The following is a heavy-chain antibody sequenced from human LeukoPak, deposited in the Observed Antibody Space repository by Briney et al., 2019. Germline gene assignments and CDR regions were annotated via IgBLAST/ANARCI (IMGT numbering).Heavy chain of an antibody. CDR2: IYYSGST. CDR3: ARLRYDILTGYYTPFDS. Sequence: SETLSLTCTVSGGSISSSSYYWGWIRQPPGKRLEWIGSIYYSGSTYYNTSLKSRVTMSVDTSKNQFALNLSSVTAADTAVYYCARLRYDILTGYYTPFDSWGQGTPVTVSS. D-gene: IGHD3-9*01. J-gene: IGHJ4*02. V-gene: IGHV4-39*06. CDR1: GGSISSSSYY.